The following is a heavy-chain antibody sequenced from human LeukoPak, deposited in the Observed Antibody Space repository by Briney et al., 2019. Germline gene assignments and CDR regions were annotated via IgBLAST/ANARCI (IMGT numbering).Heavy chain of an antibody. Sequence: SETLSLTCTVSGYSISRGHYWGWIRQPPGKGLGGIGRIYNRGSTYYNPALKRPVTISVDTSKTQFSLQLSSVTAADTALYYCERAYSSSWYWNWFDPWGQGNLVTVSS. D-gene: IGHD6-13*01. V-gene: IGHV4-38-2*02. J-gene: IGHJ5*02. CDR1: GYSISRGHY. CDR2: IYNRGST. CDR3: ERAYSSSWYWNWFDP.